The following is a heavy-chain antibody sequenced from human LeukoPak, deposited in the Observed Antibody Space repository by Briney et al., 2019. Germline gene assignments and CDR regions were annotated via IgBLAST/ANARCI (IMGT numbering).Heavy chain of an antibody. CDR2: IKQDGSQK. CDR1: EFTLSSFW. J-gene: IGHJ4*02. V-gene: IGHV3-7*01. CDR3: ARSDCSSTSCYLY. Sequence: GGSLRLSCAASEFTLSSFWMSWVRQAPGKGLEWVANIKQDGSQKFHLDSVKGRFTISRDNAKNSLYLEMNSLRAEDTAMYYCARSDCSSTSCYLYWGQGTLVTVSS. D-gene: IGHD2-2*01.